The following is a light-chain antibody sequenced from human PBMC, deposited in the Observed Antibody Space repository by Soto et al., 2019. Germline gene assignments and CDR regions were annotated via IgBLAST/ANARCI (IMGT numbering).Light chain of an antibody. CDR3: QQYAASSWT. CDR2: DAS. J-gene: IGKJ1*01. CDR1: QSVSSY. Sequence: EIVLTQSPATLSLSPGERATLSCRASQSVSSYLAWYQQKPGQAPRLLIYDASNRATGIPARFSGSGSGTDFTLTISRLDNEDFAMYYCQQYAASSWTFGQGTKVDIK. V-gene: IGKV3-11*01.